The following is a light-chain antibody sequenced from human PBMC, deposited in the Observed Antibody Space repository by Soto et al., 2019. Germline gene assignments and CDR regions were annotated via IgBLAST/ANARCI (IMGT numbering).Light chain of an antibody. J-gene: IGKJ2*01. V-gene: IGKV3-11*01. CDR2: AAS. CDR1: QSVSSY. Sequence: EIVLTQSPATLSLSPGERATLSCRASQSVSSYLAWYQHKPGQAPRLLIYAASNRATGIPARFSGSGSGTVCTITISTQKPDDVAFYYCQQRTNWPYTFGQGTKLEIK. CDR3: QQRTNWPYT.